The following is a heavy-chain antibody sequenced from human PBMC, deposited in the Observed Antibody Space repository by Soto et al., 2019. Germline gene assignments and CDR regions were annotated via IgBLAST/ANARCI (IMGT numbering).Heavy chain of an antibody. CDR1: GFTFSSYG. CDR3: AKDGGWLGTY. V-gene: IGHV3-30*18. CDR2: ISYDGSNK. Sequence: QVQLVESGGGVVQPGRSLRLSCAASGFTFSSYGMHWVRQAPGKGLEWVAVISYDGSNKYYADSVKGRFTISRDNSKNTLYLQMNSLRAEDKAGYYCAKDGGWLGTYWGQGTLVTVSS. D-gene: IGHD3-16*01. J-gene: IGHJ4*02.